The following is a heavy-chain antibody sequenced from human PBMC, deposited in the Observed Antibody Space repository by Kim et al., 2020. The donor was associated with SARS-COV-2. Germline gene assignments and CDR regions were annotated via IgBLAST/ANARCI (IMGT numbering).Heavy chain of an antibody. V-gene: IGHV4-31*03. CDR1: GGSISSSSHY. Sequence: SETLSLTCTVSGGSISSSSHYWSWIRQHPGKGLEWIGYIYNTGSAYYNPSLKSRVTISVDTSKNQFSLKLNSVTAADTAVYYCARDGGGGSGSYYRYSDYWGQGTLVTVSP. CDR2: IYNTGSA. CDR3: ARDGGGGSGSYYRYSDY. J-gene: IGHJ4*02. D-gene: IGHD3-10*01.